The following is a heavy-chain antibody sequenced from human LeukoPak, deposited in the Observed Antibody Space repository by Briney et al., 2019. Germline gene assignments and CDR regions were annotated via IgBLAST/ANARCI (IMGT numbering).Heavy chain of an antibody. V-gene: IGHV3-21*01. J-gene: IGHJ4*02. CDR3: ARDNYYDSSGYYSLFDY. D-gene: IGHD3-22*01. CDR2: ISSSSSYI. Sequence: GGSLRLSCAASGFTFSSYSMNWVRQAPGKGLGWVLSISSSSSYIYYADSVKGRFTISRDNAKNSLYLQMNSLRAEDTAVYYCARDNYYDSSGYYSLFDYWGQGTLVTVSS. CDR1: GFTFSSYS.